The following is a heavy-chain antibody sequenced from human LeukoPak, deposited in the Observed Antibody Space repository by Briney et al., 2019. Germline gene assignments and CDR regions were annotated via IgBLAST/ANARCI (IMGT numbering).Heavy chain of an antibody. J-gene: IGHJ5*01. CDR3: AKISMGATETSDS. CDR2: SRNKANSYST. CDR1: GFTFSDHY. V-gene: IGHV3-72*01. Sequence: GGSLRLSCAASGFTFSDHYMDWVRQAPGKGLEWVGRSRNKANSYSTEYAASVKGRFTISRDDSKNSPYLQMNSLKTEDTAVYYCAKISMGATETSDSWGQGTLVTVSS. D-gene: IGHD1-26*01.